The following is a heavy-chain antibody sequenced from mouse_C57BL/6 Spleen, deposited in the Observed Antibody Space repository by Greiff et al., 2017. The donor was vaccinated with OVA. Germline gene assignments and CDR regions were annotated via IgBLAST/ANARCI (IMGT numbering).Heavy chain of an antibody. J-gene: IGHJ3*01. CDR1: GYTFTSYW. V-gene: IGHV1-52*01. CDR2: IDPSDSET. Sequence: VQLQQPGAELVRPGSSVKLSCKASGYTFTSYWMPWVKQRPIQGLEWIGNIDPSDSETHYNQKFKDKATLTVDKSSSTAYMQLSSLTSEDAAVYYCARGDYSPWVAYWGQGTLVTVSA. CDR3: ARGDYSPWVAY. D-gene: IGHD2-12*01.